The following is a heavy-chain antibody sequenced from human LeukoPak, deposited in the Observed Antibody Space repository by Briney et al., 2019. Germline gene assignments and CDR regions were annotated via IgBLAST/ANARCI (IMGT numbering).Heavy chain of an antibody. CDR3: ARREMATTYFDY. D-gene: IGHD5-24*01. CDR1: GGSISSYY. Sequence: PSETLSLTCTVSGGSISSYYWSWIRQPPGKGLEWIGYIYYSGSTNYNPSLKSRVTISVDTSKNRFSLKLSSVTAADTAVYYCARREMATTYFDYWGQGTLVTVSS. V-gene: IGHV4-59*08. CDR2: IYYSGST. J-gene: IGHJ4*02.